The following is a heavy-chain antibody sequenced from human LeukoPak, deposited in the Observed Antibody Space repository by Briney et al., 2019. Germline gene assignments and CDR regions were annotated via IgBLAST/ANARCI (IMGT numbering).Heavy chain of an antibody. CDR2: IYSGGST. D-gene: IGHD6-13*01. Sequence: PGGSLRLSCAACGFTVSSNYMSWVRQAPGKGLEWVSVIYSGGSTYYADSVKGRFTISRDNSKNTLYLQMNSLRAEDTAVYYCARGLRAAGNAFDIWGQGTMVTVSS. J-gene: IGHJ3*02. CDR1: GFTVSSNY. V-gene: IGHV3-53*01. CDR3: ARGLRAAGNAFDI.